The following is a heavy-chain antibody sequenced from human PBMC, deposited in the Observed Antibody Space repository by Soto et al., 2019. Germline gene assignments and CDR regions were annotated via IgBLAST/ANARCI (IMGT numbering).Heavy chain of an antibody. CDR3: ARVPTLLTYYYGSGLFDH. V-gene: IGHV4-34*01. CDR2: INHSGNT. D-gene: IGHD3-10*01. CDR1: GGSFNGYY. J-gene: IGHJ4*02. Sequence: QVRLQQWGAGLLKPSETLSLTCAVYGGSFNGYYWSWIRQSPGKGLQWIGAINHSGNTNYNPSLKGRVTMSVDTPKTQFYLKLSSVTAADTAVYYCARVPTLLTYYYGSGLFDHWGLGTLVTVSS.